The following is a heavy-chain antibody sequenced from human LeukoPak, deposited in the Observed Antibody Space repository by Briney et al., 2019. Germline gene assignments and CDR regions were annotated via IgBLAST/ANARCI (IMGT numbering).Heavy chain of an antibody. CDR2: IYYSGST. CDR1: GGSISSSSYD. J-gene: IGHJ4*01. Sequence: SETLSLTCTVSGGSISSSSYDWGWIRQPPGKGLEWIGSIYYSGSTYYNPSLKSRVTISVDTSKNQFSLKLSSVTAADTAVYYCARKDSVPSGSYFPAPATFDYWGHGTLVTVSS. D-gene: IGHD1-26*01. CDR3: ARKDSVPSGSYFPAPATFDY. V-gene: IGHV4-39*01.